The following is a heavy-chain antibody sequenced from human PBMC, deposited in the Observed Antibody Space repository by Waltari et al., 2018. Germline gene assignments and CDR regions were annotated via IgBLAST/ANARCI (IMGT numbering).Heavy chain of an antibody. J-gene: IGHJ4*02. V-gene: IGHV4-38-2*01. CDR2: ICHSGIT. CDR3: ARLGYSLGVY. D-gene: IGHD5-18*01. CDR1: GYSISSGYY. Sequence: QVQLQESGPGLVKPSATLSLTCAVSGYSISSGYYWVWIRQLPGKGLEWIGSICHSGITYYDPSRKCRVTISVDTSKNQFSLKLGSVTAADTAVYYCARLGYSLGVYWGQGTLVTVSS.